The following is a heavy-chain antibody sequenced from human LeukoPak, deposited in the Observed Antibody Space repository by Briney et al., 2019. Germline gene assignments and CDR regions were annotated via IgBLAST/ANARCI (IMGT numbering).Heavy chain of an antibody. V-gene: IGHV5-51*01. CDR2: IYPGDSDT. CDR3: ASAYSSNWYYFDY. D-gene: IGHD6-13*01. Sequence: GESLKISCKGSGYSFTTYWIGWVRQMPGKGLEWMGIIYPGDSDTRYSPSFQGQVTISADKSISTAYLQWSSLKASDTAMYYCASAYSSNWYYFDYWGQGTLVTVSS. CDR1: GYSFTTYW. J-gene: IGHJ4*02.